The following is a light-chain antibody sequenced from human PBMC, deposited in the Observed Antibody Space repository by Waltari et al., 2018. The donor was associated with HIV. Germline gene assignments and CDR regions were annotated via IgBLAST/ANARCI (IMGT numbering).Light chain of an antibody. V-gene: IGKV1-9*01. J-gene: IGKJ4*01. CDR1: QAIHSY. Sequence: DIQLTQSPPFLSASAGDRVTITCRSSQAIHSYLAWYQQKPGKAPKLLIYAASTLQSGVPSRFSGSGSGTDFNLTISSLQPEDFATYYCQQLDSYTQISFGGGTKVEVK. CDR2: AAS. CDR3: QQLDSYTQIS.